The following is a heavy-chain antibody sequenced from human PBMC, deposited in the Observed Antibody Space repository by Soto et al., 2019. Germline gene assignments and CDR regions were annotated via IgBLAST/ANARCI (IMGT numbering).Heavy chain of an antibody. CDR2: ISYSGST. D-gene: IGHD3-22*01. J-gene: IGHJ4*02. V-gene: IGHV4-59*12. CDR1: GGSISSYY. CDR3: ARDQGYDSTVGTFDY. Sequence: PSETLSLTCTVSGGSISSYYWSWIRQPPGRGLEWIGYISYSGSTNYNPSLKSRVTISVDTSKNQFSLKLSSVTAADTAVYYCARDQGYDSTVGTFDYWGQGTLVTVSS.